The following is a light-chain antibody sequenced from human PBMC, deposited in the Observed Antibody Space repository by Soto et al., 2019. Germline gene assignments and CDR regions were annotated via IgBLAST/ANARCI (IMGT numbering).Light chain of an antibody. Sequence: EIVLTQSPDTLSLSPGERATLSCRASQSVDNYLAWYQQRPGQAPRLLIYDASNRASGIPARFSGSGSGTDFTLTISSLEPEDFAAYYCQQRSTGPPLSFGVGTKVDIK. CDR1: QSVDNY. CDR3: QQRSTGPPLS. CDR2: DAS. V-gene: IGKV3-11*01. J-gene: IGKJ4*01.